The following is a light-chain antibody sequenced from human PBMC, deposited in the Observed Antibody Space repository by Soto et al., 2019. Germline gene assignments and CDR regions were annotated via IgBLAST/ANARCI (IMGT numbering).Light chain of an antibody. Sequence: QSVLTQPPSVSAAPGQKVTISCSGSSSNIGNNYVYWYQQLPGTAPKLLIYDNDKRPSGIPDRFSGSKSGTSATLGITGLQTGDEADYYCGTWDGSLNTQKFGGGTKVTVL. CDR1: SSNIGNNY. V-gene: IGLV1-51*01. J-gene: IGLJ2*01. CDR2: DND. CDR3: GTWDGSLNTQK.